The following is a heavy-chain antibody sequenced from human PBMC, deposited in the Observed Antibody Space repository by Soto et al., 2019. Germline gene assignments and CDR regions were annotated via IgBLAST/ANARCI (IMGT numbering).Heavy chain of an antibody. CDR1: GYTFTNYG. CDR2: ISAYNGNT. D-gene: IGHD1-26*01. V-gene: IGHV1-18*01. Sequence: QVQLVQSGAEVKKPGASVKVSCKASGYTFTNYGISWVRQAPGQGLEWMGWISAYNGNTNHAQKPQGRVTRTTDTSTSRVYMEMRSLRSDDTAVYYCARGAWDGDHDYWGQGTLVTVSS. CDR3: ARGAWDGDHDY. J-gene: IGHJ4*02.